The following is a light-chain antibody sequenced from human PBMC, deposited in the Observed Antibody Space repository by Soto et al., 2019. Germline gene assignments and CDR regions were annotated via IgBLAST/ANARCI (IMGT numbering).Light chain of an antibody. J-gene: IGKJ2*01. CDR2: AAS. V-gene: IGKV1-39*01. CDR1: QSISTN. CDR3: QQSYSTLYT. Sequence: DIQMTQSPSSLSASVGDRVTITCRASQSISTNLSWYQQKPEKAPKLLIHAASSLQSGVPSRFSGSGSGTDFTLTISSLQPEDFAVYYCQQSYSTLYTFGQGTNLEIK.